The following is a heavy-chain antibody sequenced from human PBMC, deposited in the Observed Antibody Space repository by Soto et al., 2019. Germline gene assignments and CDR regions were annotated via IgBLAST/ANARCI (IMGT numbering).Heavy chain of an antibody. J-gene: IGHJ4*02. CDR3: ATSQKGYNWNYFDH. D-gene: IGHD1-20*01. CDR2: VFYTGFT. CDR1: GASISGSYYY. V-gene: IGHV4-39*01. Sequence: SETLSLTCAASGASISGSYYYWAWLRQSPGKGPEWIGSVFYTGFTSYNPSLESRVSVSVDTSKSQFSLKLSAVTAADTAVYYCATSQKGYNWNYFDHWGQGALVTVSS.